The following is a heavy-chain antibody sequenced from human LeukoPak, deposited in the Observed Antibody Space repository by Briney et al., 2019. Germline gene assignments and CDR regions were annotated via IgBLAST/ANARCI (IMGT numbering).Heavy chain of an antibody. CDR1: GYTFTGYY. V-gene: IGHV1-2*06. J-gene: IGHJ5*02. CDR2: INPNSGGT. Sequence: ASVKVSCKASGYTFTGYYMHWVRQAPGQGLEWMGRINPNSGGTNYAQKFQGRVTMTRDTSISTAYMELSRLRSDDTAVYYCARDRLTMVRGVQVCNWFDPGGQGTLVTVSS. CDR3: ARDRLTMVRGVQVCNWFDP. D-gene: IGHD3-10*01.